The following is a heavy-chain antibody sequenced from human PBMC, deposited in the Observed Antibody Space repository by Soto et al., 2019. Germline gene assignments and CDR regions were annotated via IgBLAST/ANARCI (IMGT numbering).Heavy chain of an antibody. Sequence: VKVEESGGGLVQPGGSLRLSCAASGFTFSTYWMHWVRQVPGKGLVWVSRIKGDGSSLSYADSVKGRFTISRDKVENNVDLRMGSLRAGDTAVYYCARGLKNYYGVDVWGQGTTVNVSS. V-gene: IGHV3-74*01. J-gene: IGHJ6*02. CDR2: IKGDGSSL. CDR3: ARGLKNYYGVDV. CDR1: GFTFSTYW.